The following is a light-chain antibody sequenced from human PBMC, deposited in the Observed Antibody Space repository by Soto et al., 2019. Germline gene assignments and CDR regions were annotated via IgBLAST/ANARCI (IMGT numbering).Light chain of an antibody. V-gene: IGKV3-20*01. Sequence: PGERATLSCRASQNLNSNFLAWYQQKPGQAPRLLIYGVSNRATGIPDRFSGSGSGTDFTLTISRLEPEDFAVYYCQQYNNWPPLTFGGGTKVEIK. J-gene: IGKJ4*01. CDR1: QNLNSNF. CDR3: QQYNNWPPLT. CDR2: GVS.